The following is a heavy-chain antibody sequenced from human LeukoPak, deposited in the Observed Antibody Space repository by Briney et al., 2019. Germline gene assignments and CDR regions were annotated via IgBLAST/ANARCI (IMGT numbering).Heavy chain of an antibody. V-gene: IGHV3-23*01. CDR3: ATNVDTSDDY. Sequence: GGSLRLSCVASGFTYSRYAMTWVRQAPGKGLEWVSGISGSGGSTYYADSVKGRFTISRDNSKNTLYLQMNSLRAEDTALYYCATNVDTSDDYWGQGTLVTVSS. D-gene: IGHD5-18*01. CDR2: ISGSGGST. CDR1: GFTYSRYA. J-gene: IGHJ4*02.